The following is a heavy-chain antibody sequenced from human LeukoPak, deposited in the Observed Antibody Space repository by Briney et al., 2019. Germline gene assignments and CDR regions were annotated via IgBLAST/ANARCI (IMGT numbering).Heavy chain of an antibody. V-gene: IGHV3-48*03. CDR1: GFTFSSYE. Sequence: PGGSLRLSCAASGFTFSSYEMNWVRQAPGKGLEWVSYISSSGSTIYYADSVKGRFTISRDNAKNTLYLQMNSLRAEDTAVYYCAKERSDIVATHDAFDIWGQGTMVTVSS. CDR3: AKERSDIVATHDAFDI. D-gene: IGHD5-12*01. J-gene: IGHJ3*02. CDR2: ISSSGSTI.